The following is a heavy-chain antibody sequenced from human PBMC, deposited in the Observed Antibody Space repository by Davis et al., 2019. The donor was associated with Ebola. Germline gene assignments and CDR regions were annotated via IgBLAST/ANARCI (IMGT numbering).Heavy chain of an antibody. J-gene: IGHJ4*02. V-gene: IGHV4-59*01. D-gene: IGHD2-15*01. CDR2: LYYSGNT. Sequence: MPSETLSLTCAVYGGSFSGYYYNWIRQPPGKGLEWIGYLYYSGNTNYNPSLKSRVTISVDTSKNQFSLKLSSVTAADTAVYYCARGLVVVAATYFDYWGQGTLVTVSS. CDR1: GGSFSGYY. CDR3: ARGLVVVAATYFDY.